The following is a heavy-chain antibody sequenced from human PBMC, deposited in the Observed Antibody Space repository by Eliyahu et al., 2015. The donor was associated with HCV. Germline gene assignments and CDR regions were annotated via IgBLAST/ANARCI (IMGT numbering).Heavy chain of an antibody. D-gene: IGHD3-10*01. CDR1: GFTFVTACW. Sequence: EVQLVESGGGLVKPGGSLXLSCAAXGFTFVTACWMGWVRXAPGKGLEWIGRIKSKTDGGTTDYAAPVKGRFTISRDDSKSTLYLQMNSLKTEDTAVYYCTTGAPGGFDYYLDVWGQGTTVTVSS. CDR3: TTGAPGGFDYYLDV. J-gene: IGHJ6*03. V-gene: IGHV3-15*01. CDR2: IKSKTDGGTT.